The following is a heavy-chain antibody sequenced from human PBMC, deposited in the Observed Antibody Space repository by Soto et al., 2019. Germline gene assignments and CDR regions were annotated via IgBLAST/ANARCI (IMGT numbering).Heavy chain of an antibody. V-gene: IGHV3-53*04. Sequence: EVQLVESGGGLVQPGVSLRLSCVASGIPVSSNYMTWVRQAPGKGLEWVSVLHSGGDTYYANSVKGRFTISRHDSTNTLFLQMNSLTAEDTVVYYCARDGPYYYASRMDVWGQGTTVTVSS. CDR1: GIPVSSNY. CDR3: ARDGPYYYASRMDV. CDR2: LHSGGDT. J-gene: IGHJ6*02. D-gene: IGHD3-10*01.